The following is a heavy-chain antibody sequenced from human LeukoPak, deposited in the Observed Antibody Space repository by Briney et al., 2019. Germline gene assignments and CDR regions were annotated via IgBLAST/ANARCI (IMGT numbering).Heavy chain of an antibody. Sequence: PSGTLSLTCAVSGGSISSSNWWSWVRQAPGKGLEWVANIKQDGSEKYYVDSVKGRFTISRDNAKNSLYLQMNSLRAEDTAVYYCASLPGYSSGWYGWFDPWGQGTLVTVSS. CDR3: ASLPGYSSGWYGWFDP. J-gene: IGHJ5*02. CDR2: IKQDGSEK. V-gene: IGHV3-7*03. D-gene: IGHD6-19*01. CDR1: GGSISSSNW.